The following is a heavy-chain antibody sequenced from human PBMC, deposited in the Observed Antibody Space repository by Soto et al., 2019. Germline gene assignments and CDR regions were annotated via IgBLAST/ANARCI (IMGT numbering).Heavy chain of an antibody. CDR1: GYTFTSYG. J-gene: IGHJ6*02. Sequence: QVQLVQSGAEVKKPGASVKVSCKASGYTFTSYGISWVRQAPGQGLEWMGWISAYNGNTNYAQKLQGRVTMTTDTSTSTAYMELRSLTSDDTAVYYCARDQGYYDSSPYGMDVWGQGTTVTVSS. CDR2: ISAYNGNT. V-gene: IGHV1-18*01. D-gene: IGHD3-22*01. CDR3: ARDQGYYDSSPYGMDV.